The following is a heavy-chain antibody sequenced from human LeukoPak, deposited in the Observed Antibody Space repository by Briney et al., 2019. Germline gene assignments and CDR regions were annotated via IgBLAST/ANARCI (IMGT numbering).Heavy chain of an antibody. CDR2: ISGGGDST. J-gene: IGHJ4*02. V-gene: IGHV3-23*01. CDR3: ARKDKLRWFDY. Sequence: PGGSLRLSCAASGFSFSSYSMSWVRQAPGKGLEWVSAISGGGDSTYYADSAKGRFTIYRDNSKNTLSLQMNSLRAEDTAVYYCARKDKLRWFDYWGQGTLVTVSS. D-gene: IGHD4-23*01. CDR1: GFSFSSYS.